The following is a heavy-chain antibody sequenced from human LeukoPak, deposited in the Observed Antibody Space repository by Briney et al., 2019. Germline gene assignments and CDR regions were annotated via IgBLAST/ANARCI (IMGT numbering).Heavy chain of an antibody. Sequence: ASVKVSCKASGYTFTSYGISWVRQAPGQGLEWMGWISAYNGNTNYAQKLQGRVTMTTDTSTSTAYMELGSLRSDDMAVYYCARDKAGDSSWFDPWGQGTLVTVSS. CDR3: ARDKAGDSSWFDP. CDR2: ISAYNGNT. D-gene: IGHD7-27*01. CDR1: GYTFTSYG. J-gene: IGHJ5*02. V-gene: IGHV1-18*03.